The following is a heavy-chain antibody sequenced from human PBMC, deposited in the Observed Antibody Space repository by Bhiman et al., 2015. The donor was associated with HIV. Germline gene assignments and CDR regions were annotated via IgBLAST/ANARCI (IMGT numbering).Heavy chain of an antibody. D-gene: IGHD3-16*01. Sequence: VQLVESGGGLVKPGGSLRLSCEASGFTFSSYAMHWVRQAPGKGLEWVAVISYDGSNKYYADSVKGRFTISRDNSKNTLYLQMNSLRAEDTAVYYCARGGVNDAFDIWGQGTMVTVSS. V-gene: IGHV3-30*04. J-gene: IGHJ3*02. CDR1: GFTFSSYA. CDR2: ISYDGSNK. CDR3: ARGGVNDAFDI.